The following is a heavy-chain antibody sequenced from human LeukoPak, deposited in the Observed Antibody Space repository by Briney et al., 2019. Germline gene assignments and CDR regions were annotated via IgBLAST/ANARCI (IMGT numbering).Heavy chain of an antibody. V-gene: IGHV3-33*01. CDR1: GFTFSSYG. D-gene: IGHD4-17*01. CDR3: ARDYGDYTDAFDI. CDR2: IWYDGSNK. J-gene: IGHJ3*02. Sequence: GGSLRLSCAASGFTFSSYGMHWVRQAPGKGLEWVAVIWYDGSNKYYADSVKGRFTISRDNFKNTLYLQMNSLRAEDTAVYYCARDYGDYTDAFDIWGQGTMVTVSS.